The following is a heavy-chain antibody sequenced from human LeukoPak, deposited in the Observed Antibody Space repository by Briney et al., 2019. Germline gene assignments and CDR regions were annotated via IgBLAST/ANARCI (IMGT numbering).Heavy chain of an antibody. J-gene: IGHJ6*03. CDR1: GFTFSSYW. CDR2: IKQDGSEK. D-gene: IGHD3-10*01. CDR3: ARVSSKTMVRALITKKNYYYYYMDV. Sequence: GGSLRLSCAASGFTFSSYWMSWVRQAPGKGLEWVANIKQDGSEKYYVDSVKGRFTISRDDAKNSLYLQMNSLRAEDTAMYYCARVSSKTMVRALITKKNYYYYYMDVWGKGTTVTISS. V-gene: IGHV3-7*01.